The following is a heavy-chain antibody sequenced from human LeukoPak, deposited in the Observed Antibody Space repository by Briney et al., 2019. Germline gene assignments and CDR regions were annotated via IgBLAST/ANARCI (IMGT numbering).Heavy chain of an antibody. V-gene: IGHV4-59*01. CDR3: ARGESGYSYGPPWY. CDR2: IYYSGST. J-gene: IGHJ4*02. D-gene: IGHD5-18*01. Sequence: SETLCLTCTVSGGSISSYYWSWIRQPPAKGLEWIGYIYYSGSTNYNPSLKSRVTISVDTSKNQFSLKLNSVTAADTAVYYCARGESGYSYGPPWYWGQGTLVTVSS. CDR1: GGSISSYY.